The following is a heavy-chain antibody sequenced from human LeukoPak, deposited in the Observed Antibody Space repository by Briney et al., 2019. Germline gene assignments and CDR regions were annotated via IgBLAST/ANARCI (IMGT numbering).Heavy chain of an antibody. J-gene: IGHJ4*02. CDR3: AKALLKDTAMVSDY. V-gene: IGHV3-23*01. Sequence: PGGSLRLSCAASGFTFSSYAMSWVRQAPGKGVEWVSAISGSGGSTYYADSVKGRFTISRDNSKNTLYLQMNSLRAEDTAVYYCAKALLKDTAMVSDYWGQGTLVTVSS. D-gene: IGHD5-18*01. CDR2: ISGSGGST. CDR1: GFTFSSYA.